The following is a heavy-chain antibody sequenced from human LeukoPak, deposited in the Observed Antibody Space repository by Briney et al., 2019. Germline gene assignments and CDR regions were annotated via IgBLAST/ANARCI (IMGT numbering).Heavy chain of an antibody. Sequence: GGSLRLSCTASGFTFSSYSMNWVRQAPGKGLEWVSSISSSSSYIYYADSVKGRFTISRDNAKNSLYLQMNSLRAEDTAVYYCARVYWSIAEADNWFDPWGQGTLVTVSS. J-gene: IGHJ5*02. CDR1: GFTFSSYS. CDR3: ARVYWSIAEADNWFDP. V-gene: IGHV3-21*01. D-gene: IGHD6-13*01. CDR2: ISSSSSYI.